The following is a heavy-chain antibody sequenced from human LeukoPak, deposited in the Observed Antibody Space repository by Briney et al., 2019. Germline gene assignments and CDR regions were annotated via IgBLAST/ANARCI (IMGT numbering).Heavy chain of an antibody. V-gene: IGHV3-30*18. CDR2: ISYDGSNK. D-gene: IGHD3-22*01. J-gene: IGHJ6*03. Sequence: GGSLRLSCAASGFTFSSYGMHWVRQAPGKGLEWVAVISYDGSNKYYADSVKGRFTISRDNSKNTLYLQMNSLRAEDTAVYYCAKEVWYYYDTRGYYMDVWGKGTTVSVSS. CDR1: GFTFSSYG. CDR3: AKEVWYYYDTRGYYMDV.